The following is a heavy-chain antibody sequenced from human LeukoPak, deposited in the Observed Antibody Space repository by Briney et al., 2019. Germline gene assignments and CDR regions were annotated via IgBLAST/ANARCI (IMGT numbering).Heavy chain of an antibody. CDR3: ARFSYDSSGSNHYFDY. V-gene: IGHV4-59*01. CDR2: IYYSGST. J-gene: IGHJ4*02. CDR1: GGSISSYY. D-gene: IGHD3-22*01. Sequence: SETLSLTCTVSGGSISSYYWSWIRRPPGKGLEWIGYIYYSGSTNYNPSLKSRVTISVDTSKNQFSLKLSSVTTADTAVYYCARFSYDSSGSNHYFDYWGQGTLVTVSS.